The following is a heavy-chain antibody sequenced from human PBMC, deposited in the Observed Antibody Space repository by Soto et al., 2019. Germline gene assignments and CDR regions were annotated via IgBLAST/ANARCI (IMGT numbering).Heavy chain of an antibody. CDR3: ARDNRPTHILVRRAGTYYYYGMDV. Sequence: PSETLSLTCTVSGGSISSYYWSWIRQPPGKGLEWIGYIYYSGSTNYNPSLKSRVTISVDTSKNQFSLKLSSVTAADTAVYYCARDNRPTHILVRRAGTYYYYGMDVWGQGTTVTVSS. V-gene: IGHV4-59*01. CDR2: IYYSGST. J-gene: IGHJ6*02. CDR1: GGSISSYY. D-gene: IGHD6-6*01.